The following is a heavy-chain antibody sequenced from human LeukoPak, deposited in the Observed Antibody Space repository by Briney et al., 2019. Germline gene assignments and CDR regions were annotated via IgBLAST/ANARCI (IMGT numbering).Heavy chain of an antibody. V-gene: IGHV3-23*01. J-gene: IGHJ3*02. D-gene: IGHD6-13*01. CDR1: GFTFSSYA. CDR3: VKTGPRYSSSWLLDAFDI. CDR2: ISGSGGST. Sequence: GGSLRLSCAASGFTFSSYAMSWVRQAPGKGLEWVSAISGSGGSTYYAGSVKGRFTISRGNSKNTLYLQMDSLRAEDTAVYYCVKTGPRYSSSWLLDAFDIWGQGTMVTVSS.